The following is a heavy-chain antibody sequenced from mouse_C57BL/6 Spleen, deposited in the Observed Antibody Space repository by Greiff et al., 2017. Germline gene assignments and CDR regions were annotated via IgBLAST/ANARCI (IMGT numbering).Heavy chain of an antibody. Sequence: QVQLQQPGAELVKPGASVKLSCKASGYTFTSYWMQWVKQRPGQGLAWIGEIDPSDSYTNYNQKFKGKATLTVDTSSSTAYMQLSSLTSEDSAVYYCARSYYSNYEAWFAYWGQGTLVTVSA. CDR2: IDPSDSYT. D-gene: IGHD2-5*01. V-gene: IGHV1-50*01. CDR3: ARSYYSNYEAWFAY. J-gene: IGHJ3*01. CDR1: GYTFTSYW.